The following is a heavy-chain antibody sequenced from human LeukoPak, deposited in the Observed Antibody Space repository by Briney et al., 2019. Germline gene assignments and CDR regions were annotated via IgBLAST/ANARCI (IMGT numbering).Heavy chain of an antibody. J-gene: IGHJ3*02. CDR2: ISGYDGNT. V-gene: IGHV1-18*01. CDR1: GYTFTNYG. Sequence: ASVKVSCKASGYTFTNYGVNWVRQAPGQGLEYMGWISGYDGNTNYAQKVQGRVTMTADISTSTACMELRSLRSDDTAVYYCARGSGRDGYSYAFDIWGQGTMVTVSS. CDR3: ARGSGRDGYSYAFDI. D-gene: IGHD5-24*01.